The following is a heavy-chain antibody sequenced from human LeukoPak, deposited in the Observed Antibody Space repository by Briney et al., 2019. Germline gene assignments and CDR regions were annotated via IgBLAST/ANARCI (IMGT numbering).Heavy chain of an antibody. Sequence: PGGSLRLSCAASGFTLSTYTMNWVRQAPGKGLQWFSYISSSSSTIYYADSVKGRFTISRDNAKNSLYLQMNSLRAEDTAVYYCAKVYSSSIRRPYFDYWGQGTLVTVSS. CDR2: ISSSSSTI. CDR1: GFTLSTYT. J-gene: IGHJ4*02. CDR3: AKVYSSSIRRPYFDY. D-gene: IGHD6-6*01. V-gene: IGHV3-48*01.